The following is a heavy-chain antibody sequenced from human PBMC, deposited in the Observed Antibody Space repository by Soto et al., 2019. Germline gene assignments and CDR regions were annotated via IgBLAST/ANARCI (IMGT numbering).Heavy chain of an antibody. Sequence: EVQVLESGGGLVQPGGYLRLSCAASGFTFSNYAMSWVRQAPGKGLEWVSAISDSGVRTYYADSVKGRFTISRDNSKNTLYLQMNSLRAEDTAVYYCANWGLDIWGKGTTVTVSS. CDR3: ANWGLDI. D-gene: IGHD7-27*01. J-gene: IGHJ6*04. V-gene: IGHV3-23*01. CDR1: GFTFSNYA. CDR2: ISDSGVRT.